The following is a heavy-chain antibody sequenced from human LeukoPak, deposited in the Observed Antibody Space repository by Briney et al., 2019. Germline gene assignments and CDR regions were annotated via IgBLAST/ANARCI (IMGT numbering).Heavy chain of an antibody. CDR3: ARDPSGGGSASDY. CDR1: GYSLTSYP. V-gene: IGHV7-4-1*02. Sequence: ASVKVSFKASGYSLTSYPVNWVRQAPGQGLEWMGWINTETQKPTYAQGFTGRFVFSLDTSLSTAYLQISNLKAEDTAIYYCARDPSGGGSASDYWGQGTLVTVSP. J-gene: IGHJ4*02. CDR2: INTETQKP. D-gene: IGHD1-26*01.